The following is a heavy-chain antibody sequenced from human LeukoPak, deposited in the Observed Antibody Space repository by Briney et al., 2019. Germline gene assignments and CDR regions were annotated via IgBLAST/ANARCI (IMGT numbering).Heavy chain of an antibody. Sequence: PGRSLRLSCAASGFTFSSYGMHWVRQAPGKGLEWVAVISYNGSNKYYADSVKGRFTISRDNSKNTLYLQMNSLRAEDTAVYYCAKVGVYCSSTNCYFSYWGQGTLVTVSS. V-gene: IGHV3-30*18. D-gene: IGHD2-2*01. CDR3: AKVGVYCSSTNCYFSY. CDR2: ISYNGSNK. J-gene: IGHJ4*02. CDR1: GFTFSSYG.